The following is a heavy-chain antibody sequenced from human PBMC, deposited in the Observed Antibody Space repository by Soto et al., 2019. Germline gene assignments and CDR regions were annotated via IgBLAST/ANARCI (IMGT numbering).Heavy chain of an antibody. CDR3: ARVHGDPRFYYYGMDV. D-gene: IGHD2-21*02. CDR1: GGPISSSNW. V-gene: IGHV4-4*02. J-gene: IGHJ6*02. CDR2: IYHSGST. Sequence: SETLSLTCAVSGGPISSSNWWSWVRQPPGKGLGWIGEIYHSGSTNYNPSLKSRVTISVDKSKNQFALKLSSVTAADTAVYYCARVHGDPRFYYYGMDVWGQGTTVTVSS.